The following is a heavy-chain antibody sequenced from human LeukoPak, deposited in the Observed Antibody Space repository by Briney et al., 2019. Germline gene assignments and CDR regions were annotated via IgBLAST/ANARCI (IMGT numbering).Heavy chain of an antibody. J-gene: IGHJ3*02. D-gene: IGHD4-23*01. CDR2: IKQDGSEK. CDR3: ARDRRAYGGNSEPAFDI. Sequence: GGSLRLSCAASGFTFSSYWMSWVRQAPGKGLEWVANIKQDGSEKYYVDSVKGRFTISRDNAKNPLYLQMNSLRAEDTAVYYCARDRRAYGGNSEPAFDIWGQGTMVTVSS. CDR1: GFTFSSYW. V-gene: IGHV3-7*01.